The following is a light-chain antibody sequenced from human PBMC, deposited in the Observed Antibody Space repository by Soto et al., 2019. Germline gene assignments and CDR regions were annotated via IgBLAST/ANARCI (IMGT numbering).Light chain of an antibody. Sequence: DIQMTQSPSSLSASVGDRVTITCRAGKSIGNSLTWYQQKQGKAPKLLIYGSSTLQGGVPSRFSGSGSGTDFALTISSLQPEDFATYYCQQSYTTPTTFGQGTRLDIK. CDR3: QQSYTTPTT. CDR2: GSS. V-gene: IGKV1-39*01. CDR1: KSIGNS. J-gene: IGKJ5*01.